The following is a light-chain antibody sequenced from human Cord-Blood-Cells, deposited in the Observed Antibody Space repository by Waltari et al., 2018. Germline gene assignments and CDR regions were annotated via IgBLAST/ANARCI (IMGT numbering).Light chain of an antibody. CDR3: QQSYSTPRT. J-gene: IGKJ1*01. CDR1: QSISNY. CDR2: GAS. Sequence: DIQMTQSPSSLSASVGDRVTITCRASQSISNYLNWYQQKPGKAPKLLIYGASSWQSGVPSRLSGSGSGTGFTLTISSLQPEDFATDYCQQSYSTPRTFGQGTKVEIK. V-gene: IGKV1-39*01.